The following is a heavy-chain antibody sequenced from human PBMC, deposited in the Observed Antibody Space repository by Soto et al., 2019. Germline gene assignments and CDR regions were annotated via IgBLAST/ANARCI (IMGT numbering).Heavy chain of an antibody. CDR3: AKADGYEVEY. J-gene: IGHJ4*02. V-gene: IGHV5-51*01. Sequence: PXDALTIALKGSGYSFGSYWIALVRQMPGKGLEWMGSIYPGDSDTTYSPSIQGQVTISADKSRTTVYLQWNTLKASDTAMYYCAKADGYEVEYWGQGTQVTVSS. CDR2: IYPGDSDT. CDR1: GYSFGSYW. D-gene: IGHD5-18*01.